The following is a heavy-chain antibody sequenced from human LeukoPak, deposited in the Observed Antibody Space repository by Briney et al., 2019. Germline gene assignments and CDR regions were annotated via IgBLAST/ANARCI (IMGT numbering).Heavy chain of an antibody. CDR2: IYSGGST. CDR3: ARDLYDSSGYSDY. Sequence: GGSLRLSCAASGFTVSSKYMTWVRQAPGKGLEWVSVIYSGGSTYYADSVKGRFTISRDNSKNTLYLQMNSLRAEDTAVYYCARDLYDSSGYSDYWGQGTLVTVSS. J-gene: IGHJ4*02. CDR1: GFTVSSKY. D-gene: IGHD3-22*01. V-gene: IGHV3-66*01.